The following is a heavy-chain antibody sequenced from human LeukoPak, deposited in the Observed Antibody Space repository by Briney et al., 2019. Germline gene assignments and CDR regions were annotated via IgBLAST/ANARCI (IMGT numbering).Heavy chain of an antibody. J-gene: IGHJ4*02. CDR1: GGTFSSYA. CDR3: ARAQVPDYYDSSGYASFDY. V-gene: IGHV1-69*04. D-gene: IGHD3-22*01. Sequence: GASVKVSCKASGGTFSSYAISWVRQAPGQGLEWMGRIIPIFGIANYAQKFQGRVTITADKSTSTAYMELSSLRSEDTAVYYCARAQVPDYYDSSGYASFDYWGQGTLVTASS. CDR2: IIPIFGIA.